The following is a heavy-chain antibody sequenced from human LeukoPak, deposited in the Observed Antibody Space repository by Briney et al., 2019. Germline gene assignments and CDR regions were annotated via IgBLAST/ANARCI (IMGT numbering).Heavy chain of an antibody. CDR1: GGSFSGYY. CDR2: INHSGST. Sequence: SETLSLTCAVYGGSFSGYYWSWIRQPPGKGLEWIGEINHSGSTNYNPSLKSRVTISVDTSKNQFSLKLSSVTAADTAVYYCARVVGLTGYSSSWYSGYYYYMDVWGKGTTVTVSS. J-gene: IGHJ6*03. D-gene: IGHD6-13*01. V-gene: IGHV4-34*01. CDR3: ARVVGLTGYSSSWYSGYYYYMDV.